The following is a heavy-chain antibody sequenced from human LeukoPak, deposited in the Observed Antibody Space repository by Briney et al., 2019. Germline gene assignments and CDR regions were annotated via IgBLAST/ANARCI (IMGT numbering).Heavy chain of an antibody. D-gene: IGHD3-22*01. V-gene: IGHV3-33*01. CDR3: ARNQYYYESSGFFDY. CDR1: GFTFSSYG. CDR2: IWYDASNK. J-gene: IGHJ4*02. Sequence: NPGRSLRLSCAASGFTFSSYGMHWVRQAPGKGLEWVAVIWYDASNKYYADSVKGRFTISRDNSKNTLYLQMNSLRAEDTAVYYCARNQYYYESSGFFDYWGQGTLVTVSS.